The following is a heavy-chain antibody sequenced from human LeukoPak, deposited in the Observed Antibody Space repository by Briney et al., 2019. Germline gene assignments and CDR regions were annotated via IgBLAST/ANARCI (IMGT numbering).Heavy chain of an antibody. J-gene: IGHJ4*02. CDR2: MSSSSSTI. Sequence: GGSLRLSRAASGCTFSSYSMNWVRQAPGKGLEWVSYMSSSSSTIYYADSVKGRFTISRDNAKNSLYLQMNSLRAEDTAVYYCARDVYSGYDLFDYWGQGTLVTVSS. D-gene: IGHD5-12*01. CDR3: ARDVYSGYDLFDY. V-gene: IGHV3-48*01. CDR1: GCTFSSYS.